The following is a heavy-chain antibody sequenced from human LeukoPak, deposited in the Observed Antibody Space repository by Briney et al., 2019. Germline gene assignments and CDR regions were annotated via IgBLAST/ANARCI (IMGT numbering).Heavy chain of an antibody. V-gene: IGHV4-59*01. Sequence: SETLSLTCTVSGDSMGNDYWSWIRQSAGKGLEWIGYIYHSGSTNYNPSLKSRVTISVDTSKNQFSLKLSSVTAADTAVYYCARYVSGYYDSSGYYSPNRFDYWGQGTLVTVSS. CDR1: GDSMGNDY. CDR3: ARYVSGYYDSSGYYSPNRFDY. J-gene: IGHJ4*02. CDR2: IYHSGST. D-gene: IGHD3-22*01.